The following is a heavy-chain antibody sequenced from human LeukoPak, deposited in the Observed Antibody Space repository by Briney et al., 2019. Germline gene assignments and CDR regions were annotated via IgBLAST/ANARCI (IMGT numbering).Heavy chain of an antibody. J-gene: IGHJ6*03. CDR2: IYYSGST. V-gene: IGHV4-59*01. CDR1: GGSISSYY. Sequence: PSETLSLTCTVSGGSISSYYWSWIRQPPGKGLEWIGYIYYSGSTNYNPSLKSRVTISVDTSKNQFSLKLSSVTAADTAVYYCARSISGYDFQDYYYMDVWGKGTTVTISS. D-gene: IGHD5-12*01. CDR3: ARSISGYDFQDYYYMDV.